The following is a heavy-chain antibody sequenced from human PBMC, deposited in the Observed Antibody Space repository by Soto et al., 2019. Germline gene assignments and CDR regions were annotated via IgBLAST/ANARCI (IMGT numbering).Heavy chain of an antibody. V-gene: IGHV1-69*12. D-gene: IGHD1-1*01. CDR3: AGAHNDNADGPMEF. Sequence: QVQLVQSGAEVKMPGSSVKVSCKASGGTFTSFAFSWVRQAPGQGLEWMGGIIPIFITPNYAQKFRGRVTITADESTTTVHMELSSLRFADTAIYYCAGAHNDNADGPMEFWGQGTLLTVSS. CDR1: GGTFTSFA. J-gene: IGHJ4*02. CDR2: IIPIFITP.